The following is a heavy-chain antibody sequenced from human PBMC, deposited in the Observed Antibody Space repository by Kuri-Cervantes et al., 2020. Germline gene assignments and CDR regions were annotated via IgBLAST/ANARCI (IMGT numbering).Heavy chain of an antibody. CDR1: GGSFSGYY. Sequence: SETLSLTCAVYGGSFSGYYWRWIRQPPGKGLEWIGEINHSGSTNYNPSLKSRVTISVDTSKNQFSLKLSSVTAADTAVYYCARHQTSTIFGVLLISPPDYWGQGTLVTVSS. J-gene: IGHJ4*02. V-gene: IGHV4-34*01. D-gene: IGHD3-3*01. CDR3: ARHQTSTIFGVLLISPPDY. CDR2: INHSGST.